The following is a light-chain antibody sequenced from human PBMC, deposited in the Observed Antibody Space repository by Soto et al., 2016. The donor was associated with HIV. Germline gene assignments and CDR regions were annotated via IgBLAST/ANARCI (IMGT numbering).Light chain of an antibody. CDR1: QSISSW. Sequence: DIQMTQSPSTLSASVGDRVTITCRASQSISSWVAWYQQKLGKAPNLLIYKASNLESGVPSRFSGGGSGTEFTLTISSLQPDDFATYYCQQYQTEEGTFGQGTTVEIK. J-gene: IGKJ1*01. CDR2: KAS. V-gene: IGKV1-5*03. CDR3: QQYQTEEGT.